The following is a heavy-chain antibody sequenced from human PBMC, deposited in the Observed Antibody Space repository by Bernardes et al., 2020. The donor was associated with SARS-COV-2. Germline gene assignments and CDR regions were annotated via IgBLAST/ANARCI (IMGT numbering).Heavy chain of an antibody. J-gene: IGHJ4*02. CDR1: GFTFSSYA. Sequence: GGSLRLSCAASGFTFSSYAMSWVRQAPGKGLEWVSAISGSGGSTYYADSVKGRFTISRDNSKNTLYLQMNSLRAEDTAVYYCARGHGVDIDEGFDYWGQGTLVTVSS. V-gene: IGHV3-23*01. D-gene: IGHD5-12*01. CDR3: ARGHGVDIDEGFDY. CDR2: ISGSGGST.